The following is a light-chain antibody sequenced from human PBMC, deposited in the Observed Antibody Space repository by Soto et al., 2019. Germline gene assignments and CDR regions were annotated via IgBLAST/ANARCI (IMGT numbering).Light chain of an antibody. CDR3: QQRSNWPRT. CDR1: QSVSSY. J-gene: IGKJ1*01. Sequence: EIVLTQSPATLSLSPGERATLSCRASQSVSSYLAWYQQQPGQAPRLLIYDASNRATGIPARFSGSGSGTDFTLTISSLEPEDFAVYYCQQRSNWPRTFGQGNKVE. CDR2: DAS. V-gene: IGKV3-11*01.